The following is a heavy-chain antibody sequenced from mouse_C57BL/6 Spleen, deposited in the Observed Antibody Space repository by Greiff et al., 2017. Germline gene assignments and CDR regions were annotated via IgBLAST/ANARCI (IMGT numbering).Heavy chain of an antibody. J-gene: IGHJ2*01. D-gene: IGHD1-1*01. CDR3: ARGSGSSYVGYFDY. CDR1: GYTFTSYW. V-gene: IGHV1-55*01. Sequence: QVQLQQSGAELVKPGASVKMSCKASGYTFTSYWITWVKQRPGQGLEWIGDIYPGSGSTNYNEKFKSKATLTVDTSSSTAYMQLSSLTSEDSAVYYCARGSGSSYVGYFDYWGQGTTLTVSS. CDR2: IYPGSGST.